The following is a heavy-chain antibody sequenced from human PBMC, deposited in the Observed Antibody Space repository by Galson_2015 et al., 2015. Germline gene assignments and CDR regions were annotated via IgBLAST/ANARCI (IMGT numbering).Heavy chain of an antibody. V-gene: IGHV5-10-1*01. Sequence: QSGAEVKKPGESLRISCKGSGYSFTSYWISWVRQMPGKGLEWMGRIDPSDSYTNYSPSFQGHVTISADKSISTTYLQWSSLKASGTAMYYCARHKYYYDSSGYYGPGAFEIWGQGTMVTVSS. CDR3: ARHKYYYDSSGYYGPGAFEI. CDR2: IDPSDSYT. D-gene: IGHD3-22*01. J-gene: IGHJ3*02. CDR1: GYSFTSYW.